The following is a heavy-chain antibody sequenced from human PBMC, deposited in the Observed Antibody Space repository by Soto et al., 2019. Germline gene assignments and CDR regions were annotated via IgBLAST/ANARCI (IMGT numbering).Heavy chain of an antibody. Sequence: QVQLVESGGGVVQPGRSLRLSCAASGFTFSSYGMHWVRQAPGKGLEWVAVIWYDGSNKYYADSVKGRFTISRDNSKNTLYLQMNSLRAEDTAVYLCARDLRYSSSWYLGAEFLPHWGQGTLVNVSS. CDR1: GFTFSSYG. V-gene: IGHV3-33*01. CDR3: ARDLRYSSSWYLGAEFLPH. CDR2: IWYDGSNK. D-gene: IGHD6-13*01. J-gene: IGHJ1*01.